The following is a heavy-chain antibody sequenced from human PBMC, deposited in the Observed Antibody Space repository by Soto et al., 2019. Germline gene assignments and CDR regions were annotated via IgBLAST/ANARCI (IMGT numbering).Heavy chain of an antibody. CDR3: ARGIVVVIRVPANYYYGMDV. CDR1: GYTFTSYG. Sequence: SVKVSCKASGYTFTSYGISWVRQAPGQGLELMGGIIPIFGTANYAQKFQGRVTITADESTSTAYMELSSLRSEDTAVYYCARGIVVVIRVPANYYYGMDVWGQGTTVTVSS. D-gene: IGHD3-22*01. CDR2: IIPIFGTA. V-gene: IGHV1-69*13. J-gene: IGHJ6*02.